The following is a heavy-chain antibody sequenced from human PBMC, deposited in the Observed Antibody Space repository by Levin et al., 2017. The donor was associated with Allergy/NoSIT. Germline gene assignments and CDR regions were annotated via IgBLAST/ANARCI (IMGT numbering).Heavy chain of an antibody. D-gene: IGHD2-15*01. J-gene: IGHJ6*02. V-gene: IGHV3-30-3*01. CDR3: ARAQDGNCRGRSCTVNFYYALDV. CDR1: GFTFNSDA. Sequence: LSLTCAASGFTFNSDAMHWVRQAPGKGLEWVAVISYDGNNKYYADSVKGRFTISRDNSKNTLYLQMKSLRAEDTAVYYCARAQDGNCRGRSCTVNFYYALDVWGRGTTVTVSS. CDR2: ISYDGNNK.